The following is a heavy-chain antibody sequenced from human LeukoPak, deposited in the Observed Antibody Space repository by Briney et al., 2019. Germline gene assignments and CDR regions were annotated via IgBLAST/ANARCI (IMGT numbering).Heavy chain of an antibody. CDR2: IKRDASEE. V-gene: IGHV3-7*01. Sequence: GGSLRLSCAASGFTFAGYWISWVRQAPGKGLEWVANIKRDASEEYYVDSVKGRFTISRDNAKNSLYLQMNSLRAEDTAVYYCVRDRGRASVDYWGQGTLVTVSS. J-gene: IGHJ4*02. D-gene: IGHD1-26*01. CDR1: GFTFAGYW. CDR3: VRDRGRASVDY.